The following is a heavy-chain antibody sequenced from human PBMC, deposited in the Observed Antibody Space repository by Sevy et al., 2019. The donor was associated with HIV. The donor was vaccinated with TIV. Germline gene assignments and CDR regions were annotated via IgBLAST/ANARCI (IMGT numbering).Heavy chain of an antibody. D-gene: IGHD2-2*01. Sequence: SETLSLTCAVSGYSISSGYYWGWIRQPPGKGLEWIGSIYHSGSTYYNPSPKSRVTISVDTSKNQFSLKLSSVTAADTAVYYCARDAPRVVVPAAMEGWFDPWGQGTLVTVSS. CDR1: GYSISSGYY. V-gene: IGHV4-38-2*02. CDR3: ARDAPRVVVPAAMEGWFDP. J-gene: IGHJ5*02. CDR2: IYHSGST.